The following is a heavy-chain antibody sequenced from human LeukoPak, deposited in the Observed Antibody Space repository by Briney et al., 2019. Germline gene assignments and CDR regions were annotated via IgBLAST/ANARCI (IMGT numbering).Heavy chain of an antibody. CDR2: IYWNNDN. Sequence: ESGPTLVKPTQTLTLTCSFSGFSLTTSGVGVGWIRQSPGKALEWLALIYWNNDNRYSPSLKTRLTITKDTSKNQVVLTMTEMDPVDTATYYCAHYGDYRFMYYFDYWGQGTLVTVSP. V-gene: IGHV2-5*01. J-gene: IGHJ4*02. D-gene: IGHD4-17*01. CDR1: GFSLTTSGVG. CDR3: AHYGDYRFMYYFDY.